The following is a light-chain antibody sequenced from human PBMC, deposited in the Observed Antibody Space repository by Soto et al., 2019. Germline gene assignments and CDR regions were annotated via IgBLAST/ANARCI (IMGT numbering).Light chain of an antibody. CDR2: AAS. J-gene: IGKJ4*01. V-gene: IGKV1-39*01. CDR3: QQSFSPLLT. Sequence: DIQMTQSPSSLSASVGDRVTITFRASQTISTYLSWFQQKPGKAPKVLIYAASTLQSGVPSRFSGSASGAEFTLTISNLQSEDFATYYCQQSFSPLLTFGGGTKVDIK. CDR1: QTISTY.